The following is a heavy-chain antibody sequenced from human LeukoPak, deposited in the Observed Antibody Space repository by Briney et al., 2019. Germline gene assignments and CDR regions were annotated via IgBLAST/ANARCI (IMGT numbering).Heavy chain of an antibody. D-gene: IGHD6-13*01. J-gene: IGHJ5*02. CDR1: GYTFTGYY. V-gene: IGHV1-2*02. CDR3: ARDGWQQLVPNWFDP. Sequence: ASVKVSCKASGYTFTGYYMHWVRPAPGQGLEWMGWINPNSGGTNYAQKFQGRVTMTRDTSISTAYMELSRLRSDDTAVYYCARDGWQQLVPNWFDPWGQGTLVTVSS. CDR2: INPNSGGT.